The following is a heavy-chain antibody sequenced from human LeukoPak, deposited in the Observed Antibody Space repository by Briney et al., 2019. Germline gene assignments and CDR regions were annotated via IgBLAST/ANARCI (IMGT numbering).Heavy chain of an antibody. Sequence: SETLSLTCLVSGGSMNSYFWSWIRQPAGKGLEWIGRFYSSGNTDYNPSLQTRVTMSADTSKTQFSMELTSVTAADTAVYYCARERHVASDAFDIWGPGTLVTVSS. CDR3: ARERHVASDAFDI. CDR1: GGSMNSYF. CDR2: FYSSGNT. V-gene: IGHV4-4*07. J-gene: IGHJ3*02. D-gene: IGHD3-10*02.